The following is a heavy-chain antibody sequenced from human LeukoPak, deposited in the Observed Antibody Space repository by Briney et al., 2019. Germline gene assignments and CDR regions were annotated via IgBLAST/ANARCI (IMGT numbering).Heavy chain of an antibody. J-gene: IGHJ4*02. CDR2: INPNSGGT. Sequence: ASVKVSCKASGYTFTDYYMHWVRQAPGQGLEWMGWINPNSGGTNYAQKFQGRVTMTRDTSISTAYMELSRLRSDDTAVYYCAVYYDFWSGYYTRGYWGQGTLVTVSS. CDR1: GYTFTDYY. D-gene: IGHD3-3*01. CDR3: AVYYDFWSGYYTRGY. V-gene: IGHV1-2*02.